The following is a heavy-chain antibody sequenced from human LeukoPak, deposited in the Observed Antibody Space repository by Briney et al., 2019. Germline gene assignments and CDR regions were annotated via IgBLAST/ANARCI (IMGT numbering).Heavy chain of an antibody. CDR2: ISSSSSYI. CDR1: GFTFSSYS. D-gene: IGHD1-26*01. J-gene: IGHJ3*02. Sequence: SGGSLRLSCAASGFTFSSYSMNWVRQAPGKGLEWVSSISSSSSYIYYADSVKGRFTISRDNPKNLLFLQINSLRAEDTAVYYCAKEEWELLRYNAFDIWGQGTMVTVSS. CDR3: AKEEWELLRYNAFDI. V-gene: IGHV3-21*04.